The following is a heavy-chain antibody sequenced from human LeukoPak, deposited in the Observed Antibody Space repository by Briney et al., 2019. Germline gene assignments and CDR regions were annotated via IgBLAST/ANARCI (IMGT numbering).Heavy chain of an antibody. V-gene: IGHV4-4*09. D-gene: IGHD6-13*01. J-gene: IGHJ5*02. CDR3: ARVASAAAGKGRWFDP. Sequence: SETLSLTCTVSGGSISSYYWSWIRQPPGKGLEWIGYIYTSGSTNYNPSLKSRVTISVDTSKNQFSLKLSSVTAADTAVYYCARVASAAAGKGRWFDPWGQGTLVTVSS. CDR2: IYTSGST. CDR1: GGSISSYY.